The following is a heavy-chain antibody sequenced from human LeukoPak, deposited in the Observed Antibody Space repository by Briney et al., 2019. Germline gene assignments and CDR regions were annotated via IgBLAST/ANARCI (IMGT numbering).Heavy chain of an antibody. CDR3: ARDRAVAGGEILDP. CDR2: IDNDGSST. Sequence: QPGRSLRLSCAASGFTFSNYWMHWVRHAPGKGLVWVSRIDNDGSSTSYADSVKGRFTISRDNAKNTLYLQMNSLRADDTAVYYCARDRAVAGGEILDPWGQGTLVTVSS. D-gene: IGHD6-19*01. J-gene: IGHJ5*02. CDR1: GFTFSNYW. V-gene: IGHV3-74*01.